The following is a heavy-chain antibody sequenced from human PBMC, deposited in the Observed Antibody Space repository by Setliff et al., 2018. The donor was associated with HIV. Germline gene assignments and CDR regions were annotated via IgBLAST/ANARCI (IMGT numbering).Heavy chain of an antibody. Sequence: SETLSLTCTVSGGSISISSYYWGWIRQPPGKGLEWIGSIYYSGSTYCNPSLMSRVTISVDTSKNQFSLKLTSVTAADTAMYYCAAFLVSPVTTQDYWGQGTPVTVSS. D-gene: IGHD4-17*01. CDR2: IYYSGST. CDR1: GGSISISSYY. V-gene: IGHV4-39*01. CDR3: AAFLVSPVTTQDY. J-gene: IGHJ4*02.